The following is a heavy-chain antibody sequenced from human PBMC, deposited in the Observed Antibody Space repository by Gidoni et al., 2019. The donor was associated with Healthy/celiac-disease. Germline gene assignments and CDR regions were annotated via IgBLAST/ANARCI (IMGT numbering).Heavy chain of an antibody. CDR2: INPSGGST. D-gene: IGHD2-15*01. V-gene: IGHV1-46*01. J-gene: IGHJ3*02. Sequence: QVQLVQSGAEVKKPGASVKVSRKASGYTFTSYYMHWVRQAPGQGLEWMGIINPSGGSTSYAQKFQGRVTMTRDTSTSTVYMELSSLRSEDTAVYYCARDTTPKGYAFDIWGQGTMVTVSS. CDR1: GYTFTSYY. CDR3: ARDTTPKGYAFDI.